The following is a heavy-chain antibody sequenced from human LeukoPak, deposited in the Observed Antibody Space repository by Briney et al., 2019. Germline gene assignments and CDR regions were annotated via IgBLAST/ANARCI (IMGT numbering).Heavy chain of an antibody. V-gene: IGHV3-7*01. CDR1: GFTFSSYW. D-gene: IGHD3-16*02. Sequence: SGGSLSLSCAASGFTFSSYWMSWVRQAPGKGLEWVANIKQDGSEKYYVDSVKGRFIISRDNAKNSLYLQMNSLRAEDTAVYYCARISRRDDYVWGSYRYFDYWGQGTLVPVSS. CDR2: IKQDGSEK. CDR3: ARISRRDDYVWGSYRYFDY. J-gene: IGHJ4*02.